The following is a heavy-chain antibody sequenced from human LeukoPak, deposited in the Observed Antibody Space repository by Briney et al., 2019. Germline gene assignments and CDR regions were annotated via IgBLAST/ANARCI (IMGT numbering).Heavy chain of an antibody. CDR2: IRSKAYGGTT. J-gene: IGHJ4*02. Sequence: GGALRLSCTDSGFTFGDYAMRWLRQDPREGLEWVGFIRSKAYGGTTEYAASVKGRFTISRDDSNSIAYLQLNSLKTEDTAVYYCTRDRDSSSWCRGAKFGFDYWGQGTLVTVSS. CDR1: GFTFGDYA. V-gene: IGHV3-49*03. CDR3: TRDRDSSSWCRGAKFGFDY. D-gene: IGHD6-13*01.